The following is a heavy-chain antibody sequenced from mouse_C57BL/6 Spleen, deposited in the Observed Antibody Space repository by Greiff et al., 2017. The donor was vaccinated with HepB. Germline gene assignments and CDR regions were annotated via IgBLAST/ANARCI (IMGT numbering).Heavy chain of an antibody. J-gene: IGHJ4*01. V-gene: IGHV5-17*01. Sequence: EVKLMESGGGLVKPGGSLKLSCAASGFTFSDYGMHWVRQAPEKGLEWVAYISSGSSTIYYADTLKGRCTISRDNAKNTLFLQMTSLRSEDTAMYYCARRGYYYVSSLYYAMDYWGQGTSVTVSS. CDR2: ISSGSSTI. CDR1: GFTFSDYG. CDR3: ARRGYYYVSSLYYAMDY. D-gene: IGHD1-1*01.